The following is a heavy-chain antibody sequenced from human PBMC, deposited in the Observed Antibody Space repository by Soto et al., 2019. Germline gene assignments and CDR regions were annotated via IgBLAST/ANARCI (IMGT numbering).Heavy chain of an antibody. J-gene: IGHJ5*02. CDR3: ARGGGGYYDILTGYYPLDP. CDR2: IYYSGST. CDR1: GGSISSGGYY. V-gene: IGHV4-31*03. Sequence: QVQLQESGPGLVKPSQTLSLTCTVSGGSISSGGYYWSWIRQHPGKGLEWIGYIYYSGSTYYNPSIKSRVTISVDTSKNQFSLKLSSVTAADTAVYYCARGGGGYYDILTGYYPLDPWGRGTPVTVSS. D-gene: IGHD3-9*01.